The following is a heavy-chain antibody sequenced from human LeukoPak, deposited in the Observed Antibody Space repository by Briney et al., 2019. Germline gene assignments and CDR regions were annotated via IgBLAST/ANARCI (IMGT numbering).Heavy chain of an antibody. CDR3: ARALFLGYCSGGSCYSDAFDI. D-gene: IGHD2-15*01. J-gene: IGHJ3*02. CDR2: INHSGST. Sequence: PSETLSLTXAVYGGAFSGYYWSWICQPPGKGLEWIGEINHSGSTNYNPSLKSRVTISVDTSKNQFSLKLSSVTAADTAVYYCARALFLGYCSGGSCYSDAFDIWGQGTMVTVSS. V-gene: IGHV4-34*01. CDR1: GGAFSGYY.